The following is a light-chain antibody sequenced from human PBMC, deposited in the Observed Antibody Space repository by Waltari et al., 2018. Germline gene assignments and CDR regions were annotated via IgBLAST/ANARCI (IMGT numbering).Light chain of an antibody. CDR3: HTWDSSIAGV. V-gene: IGLV3-1*01. CDR1: KLGHKY. J-gene: IGLJ2*01. Sequence: SYDLTQPPSVSVSPGQTASITCSGDKLGHKYVCWNQQKAGKSPVLVMFQTNNRPSGIPERFSGSSSGNTVTLTISGAQAMDEADYYCHTWDSSIAGVFGGGTKLTVL. CDR2: QTN.